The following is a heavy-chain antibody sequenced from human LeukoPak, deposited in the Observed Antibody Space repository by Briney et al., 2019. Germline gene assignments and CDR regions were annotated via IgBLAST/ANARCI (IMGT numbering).Heavy chain of an antibody. V-gene: IGHV3-48*03. J-gene: IGHJ6*03. Sequence: GGSLRLSRAASGFTFSSYEMNWVRQAPGKGLEWVSYISSSGSTIYYADSVKGRFTISRDNAKNSLYLQMNSLRAEDTAVYYCARDRTKLGINYYYMDVWGKGTTVTVSS. CDR2: ISSSGSTI. CDR3: ARDRTKLGINYYYMDV. CDR1: GFTFSSYE. D-gene: IGHD7-27*01.